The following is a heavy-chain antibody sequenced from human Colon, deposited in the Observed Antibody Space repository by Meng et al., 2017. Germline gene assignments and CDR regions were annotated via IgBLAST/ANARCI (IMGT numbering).Heavy chain of an antibody. J-gene: IGHJ4*02. Sequence: QVQFQQSDPGLVHPPPPLSLTCAISGDSVSSNLALWHWVRQSPSRGLEWLGQTYYRSEWQNHYGVSVKSRITINADTSRNHFSLHLNSVTPEDTAVYYCTTWYGEYWGQGTLVTVSS. V-gene: IGHV6-1*01. CDR1: GDSVSSNLAL. CDR2: TYYRSEWQN. CDR3: TTWYGEY. D-gene: IGHD3-10*01.